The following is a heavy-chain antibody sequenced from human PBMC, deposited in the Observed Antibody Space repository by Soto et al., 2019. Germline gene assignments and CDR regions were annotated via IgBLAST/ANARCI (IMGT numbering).Heavy chain of an antibody. D-gene: IGHD6-13*01. Sequence: GGSLRLSFAASGFTFSSYAMSWVRQAPGKGLEWVSAISGSGGSTYYADSVKGRFTISRDNSKNTLYLQMNSLRAEDTAVYYCAKGSSWYFLNPYFDYWGQGTLVTVSS. CDR2: ISGSGGST. J-gene: IGHJ4*02. CDR1: GFTFSSYA. CDR3: AKGSSWYFLNPYFDY. V-gene: IGHV3-23*01.